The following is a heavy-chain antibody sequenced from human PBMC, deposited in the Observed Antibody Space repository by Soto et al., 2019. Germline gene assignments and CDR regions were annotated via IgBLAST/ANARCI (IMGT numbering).Heavy chain of an antibody. CDR2: ISAYNGNT. Sequence: ASVKVSCKASGYTFTSYGISSVRQAPGQGLEWMGWISAYNGNTNYAQKLQGRGTMTTDTSTSTAYMELRSLRSDDTAVYYCARRGPDILTGYYKFAQPAVNAFDIWGQGTMVTVSS. D-gene: IGHD3-9*01. J-gene: IGHJ3*02. V-gene: IGHV1-18*01. CDR3: ARRGPDILTGYYKFAQPAVNAFDI. CDR1: GYTFTSYG.